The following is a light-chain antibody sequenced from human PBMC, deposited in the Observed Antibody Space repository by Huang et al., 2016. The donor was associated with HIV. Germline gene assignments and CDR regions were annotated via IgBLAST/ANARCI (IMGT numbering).Light chain of an antibody. V-gene: IGKV1-NL1*01. CDR3: QQYHSLPWT. CDR1: QGIGNS. CDR2: ATS. Sequence: DIQMTQSTSSLSASVGDRVTITCRASQGIGNSLAWYQQKPEKAPRLLLYATSTLESGVPARFSGSGSGTHYTLTINTLQPEDIASYYCQQYHSLPWTFGQGTKVEIK. J-gene: IGKJ1*01.